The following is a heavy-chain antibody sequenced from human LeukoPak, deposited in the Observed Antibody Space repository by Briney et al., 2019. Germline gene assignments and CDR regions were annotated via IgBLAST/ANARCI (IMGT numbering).Heavy chain of an antibody. Sequence: SETLSLTCFVSGGSISSHYWNWIRQRAGKGLEWIGRCYTSGNTNYNPSLKSRVTMSVDTSKIQFSLKLNSVTAADTAVYYCARSAPGSRGLDYWGQGTLVTVSS. J-gene: IGHJ4*02. CDR3: ARSAPGSRGLDY. D-gene: IGHD3-10*01. V-gene: IGHV4-4*07. CDR1: GGSISSHY. CDR2: CYTSGNT.